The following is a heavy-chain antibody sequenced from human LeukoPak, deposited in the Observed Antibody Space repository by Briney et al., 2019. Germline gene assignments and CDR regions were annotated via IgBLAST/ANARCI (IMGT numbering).Heavy chain of an antibody. CDR3: AKSRPLFPGED. Sequence: GGSLRLSCAASGFTSSSHWMSWVRQAPGKGLEWVSAISGSGGSTYYADSVKGRFTISRDNSKNTLYLQMNSLRAEDTAVYYCAKSRPLFPGEDWGQGTLVTVSS. J-gene: IGHJ4*02. V-gene: IGHV3-23*01. D-gene: IGHD2-21*01. CDR2: ISGSGGST. CDR1: GFTSSSHW.